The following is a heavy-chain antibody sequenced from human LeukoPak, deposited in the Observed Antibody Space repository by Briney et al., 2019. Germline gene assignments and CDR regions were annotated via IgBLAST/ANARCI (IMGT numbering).Heavy chain of an antibody. Sequence: SGGSLRLSCAASGFTFSSYDMSWVRQAPGKGLEWVSAINGSGGSTYYADPVKGRFTISRDNSKNTLYLQMNSLRAEDTVVYYCVGLSSSWYLVFDMWGEGTMVTVSS. J-gene: IGHJ3*02. CDR3: VGLSSSWYLVFDM. D-gene: IGHD6-13*01. CDR1: GFTFSSYD. CDR2: INGSGGST. V-gene: IGHV3-23*01.